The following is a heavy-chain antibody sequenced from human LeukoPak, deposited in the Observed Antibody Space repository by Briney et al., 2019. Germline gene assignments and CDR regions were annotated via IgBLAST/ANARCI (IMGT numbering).Heavy chain of an antibody. J-gene: IGHJ3*02. D-gene: IGHD3-3*01. CDR2: IYYSGST. CDR3: ARLAGEYDFWSGYYTTAFDI. Sequence: SETLSLTCTVSGGSISSSSYYWGWIRQPPGKGLEWIGSIYYSGSTYYNPSLKSRVTISVDTSKNQFSLKLSSVTAADTAVYYCARLAGEYDFWSGYYTTAFDIWGQGTMVTVSS. CDR1: GGSISSSSYY. V-gene: IGHV4-39*01.